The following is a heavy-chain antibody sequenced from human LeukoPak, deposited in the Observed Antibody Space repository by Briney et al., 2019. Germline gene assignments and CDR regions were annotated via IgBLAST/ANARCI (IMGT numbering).Heavy chain of an antibody. V-gene: IGHV3-30*18. D-gene: IGHD3-10*01. CDR2: ISYDGSNK. Sequence: GGSLRLSCAASGFTFSSYGMHWVRQAPGKGLEWVAVISYDGSNKNYADSVKGRFTISRDNSKNTLYLQMNSLRAEDTAVYYCAKDRPSGEIDYWGQGTLVTVSS. CDR1: GFTFSSYG. J-gene: IGHJ4*02. CDR3: AKDRPSGEIDY.